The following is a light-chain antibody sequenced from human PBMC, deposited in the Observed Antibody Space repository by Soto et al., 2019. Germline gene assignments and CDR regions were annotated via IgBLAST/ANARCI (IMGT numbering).Light chain of an antibody. Sequence: ETVLTQSPATLSLSPGERATLSCRASQSISNSLAWYQHKPGQAPRLLIYDASNRATGIPARFSGSGSGTDFTLTISSLEPADFAVYYCQQRSNWPLFGGGTKVEIE. CDR2: DAS. J-gene: IGKJ4*01. CDR3: QQRSNWPL. CDR1: QSISNS. V-gene: IGKV3-11*01.